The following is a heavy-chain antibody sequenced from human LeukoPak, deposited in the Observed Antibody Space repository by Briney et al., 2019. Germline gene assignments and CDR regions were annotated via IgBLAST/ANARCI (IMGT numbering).Heavy chain of an antibody. D-gene: IGHD1-14*01. CDR1: EFTVSSNY. CDR2: ISNGGGTA. V-gene: IGHV3-23*01. Sequence: GGSLRLSCAASEFTVSSNYMSWVRQAPGKGLEWVSAISNGGGTAYYADSVKGRFTISRDNSRSKLYLQMDSLRAEDTAIYYCAARPRMPPRFDFWGLGTLVTVSS. J-gene: IGHJ4*02. CDR3: AARPRMPPRFDF.